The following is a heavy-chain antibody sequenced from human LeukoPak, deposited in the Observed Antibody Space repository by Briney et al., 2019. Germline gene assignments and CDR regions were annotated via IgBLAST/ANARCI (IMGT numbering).Heavy chain of an antibody. V-gene: IGHV3-7*01. CDR2: IKQDGSEK. CDR1: GFTFSSYW. Sequence: GGSLRLSCAASGFTFSSYWMSWVRQAPGKGLEWVANIKQDGSEKYYVDSVKGRFTISRDNAKNSLYLQMNSLRAEDTAVYYCARQPVDILPGRYAFDIWGQGTMVTVSS. J-gene: IGHJ3*02. CDR3: ARQPVDILPGRYAFDI. D-gene: IGHD3-9*01.